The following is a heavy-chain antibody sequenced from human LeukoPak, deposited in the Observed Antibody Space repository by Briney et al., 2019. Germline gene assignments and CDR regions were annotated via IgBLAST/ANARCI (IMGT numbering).Heavy chain of an antibody. D-gene: IGHD1-26*01. J-gene: IGHJ6*02. Sequence: GGSPRLSCAASGSTFSSYAMSWVRQAPGKGLEWVSAISGSGGSTYYADSVKGRFTISRDNSKNTLYLQMNSLRAEDTAVYYCAKEEWELLPDLYYGMDVWGQGTTVTVSS. CDR3: AKEEWELLPDLYYGMDV. V-gene: IGHV3-23*01. CDR2: ISGSGGST. CDR1: GSTFSSYA.